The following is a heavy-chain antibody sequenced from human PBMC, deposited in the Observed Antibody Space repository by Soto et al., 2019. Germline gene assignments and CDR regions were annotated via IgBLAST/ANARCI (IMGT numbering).Heavy chain of an antibody. Sequence: QVQLVQSGAEVKKPGASVKVSCKASGYTFTSYGISWVRQAPGQGLEWMGWISAYNGNTNYAQKLQGRVTITTDTSTSTAYMELRSLRSEDTAVYYCARDVGRVGATPRIINALKAPFDIWGQGTMVTVSS. V-gene: IGHV1-18*01. CDR2: ISAYNGNT. CDR1: GYTFTSYG. D-gene: IGHD1-26*01. J-gene: IGHJ3*02. CDR3: ARDVGRVGATPRIINALKAPFDI.